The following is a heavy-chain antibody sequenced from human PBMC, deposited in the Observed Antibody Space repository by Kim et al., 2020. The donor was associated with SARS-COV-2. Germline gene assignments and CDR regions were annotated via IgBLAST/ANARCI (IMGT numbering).Heavy chain of an antibody. D-gene: IGHD6-19*01. V-gene: IGHV3-48*03. CDR3: ARDRATYSSKNAFDI. J-gene: IGHJ3*02. Sequence: DSVKGRFTISIDNAKNSLYLQMNSLRAEDTAVYYCARDRATYSSKNAFDIWGQGTMVTVSS.